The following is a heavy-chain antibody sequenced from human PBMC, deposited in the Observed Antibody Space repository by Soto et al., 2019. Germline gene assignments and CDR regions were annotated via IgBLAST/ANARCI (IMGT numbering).Heavy chain of an antibody. D-gene: IGHD6-19*01. J-gene: IGHJ4*02. CDR1: GFSFSDSA. CDR2: ISDSGATT. V-gene: IGHV3-23*01. Sequence: GGSLRLSCAASGFSFSDSAMSWVRQAPGKGLEWVSGISDSGATTYYADSVRGRFTISRDNSKNTFSLQMKDLRAEDSATYYCAKEDTASGALDYWGQGTLVTVS. CDR3: AKEDTASGALDY.